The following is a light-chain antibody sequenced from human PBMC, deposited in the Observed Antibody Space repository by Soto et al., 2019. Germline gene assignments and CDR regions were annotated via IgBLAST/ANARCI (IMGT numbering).Light chain of an antibody. V-gene: IGKV1-5*01. CDR1: QSISNW. Sequence: DIQMTQSPSTLSASVGDRVTITCRASQSISNWLAWYQQKPGKAPKLLIYHASSVESGVPSRFSGSGSGTEFTLTINSLQPDDFATYYCQQYSGYPRTFGQGTKVDI. CDR2: HAS. J-gene: IGKJ1*01. CDR3: QQYSGYPRT.